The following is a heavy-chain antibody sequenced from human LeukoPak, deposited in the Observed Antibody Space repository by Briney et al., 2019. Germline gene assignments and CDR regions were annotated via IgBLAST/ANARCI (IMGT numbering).Heavy chain of an antibody. V-gene: IGHV3-74*01. CDR2: INTDGSST. CDR3: ETGGSYDY. Sequence: GGSLRLSCADSGFTFSSYWMHWVRQAPGKGLLWVSRINTDGSSTSYADSVKGRFTISRDNAKNTLYLQMNSLRAEDTAVYYCETGGSYDYWGQGTLVTVSS. CDR1: GFTFSSYW. D-gene: IGHD1-26*01. J-gene: IGHJ4*02.